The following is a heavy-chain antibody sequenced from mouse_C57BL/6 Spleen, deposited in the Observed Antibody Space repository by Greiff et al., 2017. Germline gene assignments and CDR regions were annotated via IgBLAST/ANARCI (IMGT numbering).Heavy chain of an antibody. CDR3: AREEGRYYAMDY. CDR1: GYTFTSYW. J-gene: IGHJ4*01. D-gene: IGHD3-3*01. Sequence: VQLQQSGTELVKPGASVKLSCKASGYTFTSYWMHWVKQRPGQGLEWIGNINPSNGGTNYNEKFKSKATLTVDKSSSTAYMQLSSLTSEDSAVYYCAREEGRYYAMDYWGQGTSVTVSS. V-gene: IGHV1-53*01. CDR2: INPSNGGT.